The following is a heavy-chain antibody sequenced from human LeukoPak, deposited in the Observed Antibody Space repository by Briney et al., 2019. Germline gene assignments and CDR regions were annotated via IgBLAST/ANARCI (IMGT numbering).Heavy chain of an antibody. V-gene: IGHV3-7*01. CDR2: IKQDGSEK. CDR3: ARGWFGELGWFDY. CDR1: GFTFSSYW. D-gene: IGHD3-10*01. J-gene: IGHJ4*02. Sequence: GGSLRLSCAASGFTFSSYWMSWVRQAPGKGLKWVANIKQDGSEKYYVDSVKGRFTISRDNAKNSLYLQMNSLRAEDTAVYYCARGWFGELGWFDYWGQGTLVTVSS.